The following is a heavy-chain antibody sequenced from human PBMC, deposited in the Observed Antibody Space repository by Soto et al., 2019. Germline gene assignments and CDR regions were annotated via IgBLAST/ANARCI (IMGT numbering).Heavy chain of an antibody. CDR2: ISAYNGNT. Sequence: ASVKVSCKASGYTSSSYFISWVRQAPGQGLEWMGWISAYNGNTNYAQNLQGRVTMTTDTSTSTAYMELRSLRSDDTAVYYCARDLPPVDYWGQGTLVTVSS. CDR3: ARDLPPVDY. CDR1: GYTSSSYF. J-gene: IGHJ4*02. V-gene: IGHV1-18*01.